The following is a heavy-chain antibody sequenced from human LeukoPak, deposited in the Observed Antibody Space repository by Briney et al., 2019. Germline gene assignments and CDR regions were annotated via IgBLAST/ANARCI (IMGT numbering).Heavy chain of an antibody. CDR3: ARAQSIAAAGIAY. CDR2: IYYSGST. J-gene: IGHJ4*02. D-gene: IGHD6-13*01. V-gene: IGHV4-59*01. Sequence: SETLSLTCTVSGGSISNYYWSWIRQPPGKGLEWIGYIYYSGSTNYNPSLKSRVTISVDTSKNQFSLKLSSVTAADTAVYYCARAQSIAAAGIAYWGQGTLVTVSS. CDR1: GGSISNYY.